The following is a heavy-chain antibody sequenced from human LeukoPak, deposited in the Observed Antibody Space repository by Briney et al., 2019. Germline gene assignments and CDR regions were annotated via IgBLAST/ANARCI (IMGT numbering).Heavy chain of an antibody. J-gene: IGHJ4*02. CDR3: AKSLGTAMVRGVIDY. D-gene: IGHD3-10*01. CDR2: IRYDGSNK. V-gene: IGHV3-30*02. CDR1: GFTFSSYG. Sequence: GGSLRLSCAASGFTFSSYGMHWVRQAPGKGLEWVAFIRYDGSNKYYADSVKGRFTISRDNSKNTLYLQMNSLRAEDTAVFHCAKSLGTAMVRGVIDYWGQGTPVTVSS.